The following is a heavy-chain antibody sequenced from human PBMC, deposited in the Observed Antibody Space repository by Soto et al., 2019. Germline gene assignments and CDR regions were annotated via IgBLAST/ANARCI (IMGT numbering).Heavy chain of an antibody. D-gene: IGHD3-3*01. Sequence: QVQLVQSGAEVKKPGASVKDSCKASGYTFTSYYMHWVRQAPGQGLEWMGIINPSGGSTSYAQKFRDRVTMTRDTSTSTVYMELSSLRSEDRAVYYCASDRLGRFLEWGWFEPRGQGTLVPGSS. CDR3: ASDRLGRFLEWGWFEP. J-gene: IGHJ5*02. CDR1: GYTFTSYY. CDR2: INPSGGST. V-gene: IGHV1-46*01.